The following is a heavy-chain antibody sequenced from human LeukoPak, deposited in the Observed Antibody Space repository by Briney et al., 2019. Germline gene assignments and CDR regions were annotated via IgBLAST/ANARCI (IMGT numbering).Heavy chain of an antibody. CDR2: INPNSGGT. CDR1: GYTFTGYY. V-gene: IGHV1-2*02. D-gene: IGHD3-10*01. CDR3: ARDQAGSGSFDH. J-gene: IGHJ4*02. Sequence: ASVKVSCKASGYTFTGYYMHWVRQAPGQGLEWMGWINPNSGGTNYAQKFQGRVTMTRDTSTSTVYMELSSLRSEDTAVYYCARDQAGSGSFDHWGQGTLVTVSS.